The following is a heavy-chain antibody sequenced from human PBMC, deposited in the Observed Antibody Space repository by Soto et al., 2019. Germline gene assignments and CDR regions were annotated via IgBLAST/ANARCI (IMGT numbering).Heavy chain of an antibody. CDR1: GYTFTNYY. J-gene: IGHJ5*02. V-gene: IGHV1-2*02. CDR2: VNPSSGGT. D-gene: IGHD1-1*01. CDR3: ARGSNWNSNCFDP. Sequence: EASVKVSCKTSGYTFTNYYMHWVRQAPGQALESMGWVNPSSGGTMFAQKFQGRVTMTRDTSISTVYMELTSLSSDDTAVYYCARGSNWNSNCFDPWGQGTLVTVSS.